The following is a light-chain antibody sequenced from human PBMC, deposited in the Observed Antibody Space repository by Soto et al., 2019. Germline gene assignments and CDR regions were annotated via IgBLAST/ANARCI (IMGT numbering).Light chain of an antibody. CDR1: QSIRKS. V-gene: IGKV1-39*01. J-gene: IGKJ2*01. CDR3: QQGYSTPPYT. Sequence: DIPMTQSPSSLSASVGDRVTITCRASQSIRKSLNWYQQKPGKAPKILIYGASSLQGGVPSRFSGSGSGTDFTLTISSLQPEDFASYYCQQGYSTPPYTFGQGTRLEI. CDR2: GAS.